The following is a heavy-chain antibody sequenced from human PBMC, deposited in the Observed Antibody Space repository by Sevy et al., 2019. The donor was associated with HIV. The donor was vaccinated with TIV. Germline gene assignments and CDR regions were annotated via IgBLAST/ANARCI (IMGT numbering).Heavy chain of an antibody. J-gene: IGHJ6*02. D-gene: IGHD1-1*01. CDR2: VRNDGSNK. CDR3: ARGRLITEEWMEELDYYYGLDV. CDR1: GFSLTTSD. V-gene: IGHV3-30*02. Sequence: GGSLRLSCAASGFSLTTSDMHWVRQAPGKGLEWMAYVRNDGSNKYYADSVRDRFTISRDSPKNRLYLQMNSLRDEDTAIYYCARGRLITEEWMEELDYYYGLDVWGQGTTVTVSS.